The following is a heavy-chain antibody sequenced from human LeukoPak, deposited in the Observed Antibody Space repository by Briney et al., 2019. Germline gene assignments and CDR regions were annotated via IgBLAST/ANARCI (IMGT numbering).Heavy chain of an antibody. CDR3: ARDNYSSSWYKGEFVY. D-gene: IGHD6-13*01. Sequence: GGSLRLSCAASGFIFNSYGIHWVRQAPGKGLEWVALISYDGSNKYYADSVKGRFTISRDNSKNTLSLQMNSLRTEDTAVYFCARDNYSSSWYKGEFVYWGQGTLVTVSS. V-gene: IGHV3-30*19. CDR2: ISYDGSNK. J-gene: IGHJ4*02. CDR1: GFIFNSYG.